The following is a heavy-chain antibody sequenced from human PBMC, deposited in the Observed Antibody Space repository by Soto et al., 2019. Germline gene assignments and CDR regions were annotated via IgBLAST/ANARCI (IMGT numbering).Heavy chain of an antibody. V-gene: IGHV4-59*01. CDR2: VYSSGST. Sequence: SETLYLTCTVSGGSMNTYYWSWIRQPPRKGLQWIGYVYSSGSTKYNPSLKSRVTMSVDTSKNQFSLQLRSVTDADTAVYYCARDASGAYYSHGAFDIWGQGTMVTVSS. D-gene: IGHD2-21*01. J-gene: IGHJ3*02. CDR1: GGSMNTYY. CDR3: ARDASGAYYSHGAFDI.